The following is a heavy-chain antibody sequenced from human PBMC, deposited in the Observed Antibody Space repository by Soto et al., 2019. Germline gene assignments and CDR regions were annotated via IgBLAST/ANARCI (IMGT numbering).Heavy chain of an antibody. CDR2: ITSSSDAI. CDR3: ARATEFDY. J-gene: IGHJ4*02. CDR1: GFPFRSYE. Sequence: PGGSLRLSCAVSGFPFRSYEMNWVRQAPGKGPEWVSYITSSSDAIYYAASVKGRFTVSRDNAKNSLYLQMNSLRDEDTAVYYCARATEFDYWGQGTLVTVS. V-gene: IGHV3-48*03.